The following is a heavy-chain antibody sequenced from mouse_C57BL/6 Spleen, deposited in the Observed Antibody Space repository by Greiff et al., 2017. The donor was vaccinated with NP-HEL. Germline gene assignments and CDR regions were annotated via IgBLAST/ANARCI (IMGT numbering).Heavy chain of an antibody. CDR1: GYTFTSYG. J-gene: IGHJ3*01. V-gene: IGHV1-81*01. CDR3: ARMGLYYGSSYRFAY. CDR2: IYPRSGNT. D-gene: IGHD1-1*01. Sequence: VQLQQSGAELARPGASVKLSCKASGYTFTSYGISWVKQRTGQGLEWIGEIYPRSGNTYYNEKFKGKATLTADKSSSTAYMELRSLTSEDSAVYFCARMGLYYGSSYRFAYWGQGTLVTVSA.